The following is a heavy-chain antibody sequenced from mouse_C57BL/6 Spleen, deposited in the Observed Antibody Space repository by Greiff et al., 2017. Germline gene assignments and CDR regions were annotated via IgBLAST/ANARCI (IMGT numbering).Heavy chain of an antibody. D-gene: IGHD1-1*01. CDR2: IDPENGDT. V-gene: IGHV14-4*01. CDR1: GFNIKDDY. CDR3: TTLYGSSSAWFAY. J-gene: IGHJ3*01. Sequence: VQLKESGAELVRPGASVKLSCTASGFNIKDDYMHWVKQRPEQGLEWIGWIDPENGDTEYASKFQGKATITADTSSNTAYLQLSSLTSEDTAVDYCTTLYGSSSAWFAYWGQGTLVTVSA.